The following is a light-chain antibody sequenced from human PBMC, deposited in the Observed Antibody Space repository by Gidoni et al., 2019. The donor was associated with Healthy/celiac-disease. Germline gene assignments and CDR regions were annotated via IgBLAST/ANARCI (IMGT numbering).Light chain of an antibody. CDR1: QSVSSY. CDR3: QQRSNWPPLT. Sequence: IVLTHSPATLSLSPGESATLSCRASQSVSSYLAWYQQQPGQAARLLIYDASNRATGIPARFSGSGSGTDFTLTISSLEPEDFAVYYCQQRSNWPPLTFGGGTKVEIK. V-gene: IGKV3-11*01. CDR2: DAS. J-gene: IGKJ4*01.